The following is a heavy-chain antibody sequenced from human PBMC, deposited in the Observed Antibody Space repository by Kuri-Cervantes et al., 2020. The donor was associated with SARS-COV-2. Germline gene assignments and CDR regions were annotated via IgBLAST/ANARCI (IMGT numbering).Heavy chain of an antibody. Sequence: GESLKISCAASGFTFSSYRMTWVRQAPGKGLEWVSYISSSGSTIYYADSVKGRFTISRDNAKNSLYLQMNSLRAEDTAVYYCARDVDIVATDVWGQGTTVTVSS. CDR2: ISSSGSTI. CDR3: ARDVDIVATDV. CDR1: GFTFSSYR. V-gene: IGHV3-48*03. J-gene: IGHJ6*02. D-gene: IGHD5-12*01.